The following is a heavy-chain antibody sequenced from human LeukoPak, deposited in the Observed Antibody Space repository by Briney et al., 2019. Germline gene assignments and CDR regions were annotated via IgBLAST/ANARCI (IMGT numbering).Heavy chain of an antibody. CDR2: IYYSGST. J-gene: IGHJ5*02. Sequence: ASETLSLTCTVSGGSISSSSYYWGWIRQPPGKGLEWIGSIYYSGSTYYNPSLKSRVTISVDTSKNQFSLKLSSVTAADTAVYYCARHTGYSSSWFFGPWGQGTLVTVSS. CDR3: ARHTGYSSSWFFGP. CDR1: GGSISSSSYY. D-gene: IGHD6-13*01. V-gene: IGHV4-39*01.